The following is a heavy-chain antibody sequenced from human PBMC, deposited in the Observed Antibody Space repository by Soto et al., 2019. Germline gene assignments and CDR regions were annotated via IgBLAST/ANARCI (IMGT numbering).Heavy chain of an antibody. Sequence: EVQLVESGGGLVKPGGSLRLSCAASGFTFSSYSMHWVRQAPGKGLEWVSSISSSSSYIYYADSVKGRFTISRDNAKKLLYLQMSSLRAEDTAVYYGARGVLRFFLCAKNSFDYWGQGTLVTVSS. CDR2: ISSSSSYI. CDR1: GFTFSSYS. V-gene: IGHV3-21*01. J-gene: IGHJ4*02. CDR3: ARGVLRFFLCAKNSFDY. D-gene: IGHD3-3*01.